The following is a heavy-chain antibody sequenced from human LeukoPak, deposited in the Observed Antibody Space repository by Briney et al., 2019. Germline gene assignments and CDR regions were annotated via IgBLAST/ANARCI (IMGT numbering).Heavy chain of an antibody. CDR1: GYTFTSYD. Sequence: ASVKVSCKASGYTFTSYDISWVRQAPGQGLERMGWISAYNGNTNYAQKLQGRVTMATDTSTSTAYMELRSLRSDDTAVYYCATVELERRTSASLGYWGQGTLVTVSS. V-gene: IGHV1-18*01. D-gene: IGHD1-1*01. CDR3: ATVELERRTSASLGY. J-gene: IGHJ4*02. CDR2: ISAYNGNT.